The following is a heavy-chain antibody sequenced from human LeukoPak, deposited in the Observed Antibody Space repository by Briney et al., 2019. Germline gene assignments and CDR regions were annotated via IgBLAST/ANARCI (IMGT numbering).Heavy chain of an antibody. CDR1: GFTFSSYS. J-gene: IGHJ4*02. V-gene: IGHV3-48*02. CDR2: ISSGSSTI. CDR3: ARGRAGYYYDY. Sequence: PGGSLRLSCAASGFTFSSYSLNWVRQAPGKGLEWVSYISSGSSTIYYADSVKGRFTISRDNAKNSLYLQANSLRDEDTAVYYCARGRAGYYYDYWGQGTLVTVSS. D-gene: IGHD6-13*01.